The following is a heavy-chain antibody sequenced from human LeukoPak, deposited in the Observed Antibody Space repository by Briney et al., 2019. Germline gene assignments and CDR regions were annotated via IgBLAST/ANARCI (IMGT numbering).Heavy chain of an antibody. CDR3: ARDAEYGYDRFDY. Sequence: PGGSLRLSCAASGFTFSSYGMHWVRQAPGRGLEWVACIRYDGSNKYYADSVKGRFTISRDNADNSLYLHMNSLRAEDTAVYYCARDAEYGYDRFDYWGQGTQVTVSS. V-gene: IGHV3-30*02. CDR2: IRYDGSNK. J-gene: IGHJ4*02. CDR1: GFTFSSYG. D-gene: IGHD5-18*01.